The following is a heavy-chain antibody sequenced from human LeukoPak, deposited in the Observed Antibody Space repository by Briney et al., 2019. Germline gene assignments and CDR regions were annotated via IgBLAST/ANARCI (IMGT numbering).Heavy chain of an antibody. CDR3: AKDPYDFWSGYGDYYYYGMDV. D-gene: IGHD3-3*01. CDR1: GFAFSSYG. V-gene: IGHV3-30*18. Sequence: PGGSLRLSCAASGFAFSSYGMHWVRQAPGKGLEWVAVLSYDGSNKYYVDSVKGRFTISRDNSKNTLYLQMNNLRAEDTAVYYCAKDPYDFWSGYGDYYYYGMDVWGQGTTVTVSS. CDR2: LSYDGSNK. J-gene: IGHJ6*02.